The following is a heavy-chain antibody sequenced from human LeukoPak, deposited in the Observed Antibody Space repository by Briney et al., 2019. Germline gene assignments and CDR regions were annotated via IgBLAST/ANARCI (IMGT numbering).Heavy chain of an antibody. V-gene: IGHV1-2*02. CDR2: INPNSGDP. CDR3: VRGGDGDRRDFDY. CDR1: GYIFTAYY. D-gene: IGHD5-24*01. Sequence: ASVKVSCKASGYIFTAYYLHWVRQAPGQGLEWMGWINPNSGDPNYAQNFQGRVTTSRDTSISTAYMELSSLRSDDKAVYYCVRGGDGDRRDFDYWGQGTLVTVSS. J-gene: IGHJ4*02.